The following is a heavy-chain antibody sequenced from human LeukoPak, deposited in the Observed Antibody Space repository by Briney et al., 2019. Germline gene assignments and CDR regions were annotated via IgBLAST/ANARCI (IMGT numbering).Heavy chain of an antibody. CDR2: ISWNSATT. CDR1: GFNFEEYA. Sequence: GGSLRLSCAASGFNFEEYAMHWVRQTPGKGLEWVSDISWNSATTAYADFVKGRFTISRDNAKNSLYLQMNSLRDEDTAVYYCARDNDWAFHYWGQGTLVTVSS. CDR3: ARDNDWAFHY. J-gene: IGHJ4*02. V-gene: IGHV3-9*01. D-gene: IGHD3-9*01.